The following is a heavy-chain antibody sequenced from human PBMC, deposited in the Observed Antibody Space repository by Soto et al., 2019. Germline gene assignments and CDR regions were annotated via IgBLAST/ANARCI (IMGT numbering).Heavy chain of an antibody. CDR1: GGSFSGYY. D-gene: IGHD2-15*01. V-gene: IGHV4-34*01. CDR2: INHSGST. CDR3: ARQRSGGSWNFDY. Sequence: PSETLSLTCAVYGGSFSGYYWSWIRQPPGKGLEWIGEINHSGSTNYNPSLKSRVTISVDTSKNQFSLKLSSVTAADTAVYYCARQRSGGSWNFDYWGQGTLVTVSS. J-gene: IGHJ4*02.